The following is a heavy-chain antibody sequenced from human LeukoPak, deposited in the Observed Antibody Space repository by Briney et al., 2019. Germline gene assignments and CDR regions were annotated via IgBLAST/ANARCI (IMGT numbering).Heavy chain of an antibody. CDR2: MNPKNGHT. V-gene: IGHV1-8*01. J-gene: IGHJ4*02. CDR3: ARNLMYCSSTTCYLDY. Sequence: ASVKVSCKASGYTFTSYDINLVRQATGQGLEWMGLMNPKNGHTVYAQRFQGRVTMTRDTSISTAYLELSSLRSEDTAVYYCARNLMYCSSTTCYLDYWGQGTLVTVSS. D-gene: IGHD2-2*01. CDR1: GYTFTSYD.